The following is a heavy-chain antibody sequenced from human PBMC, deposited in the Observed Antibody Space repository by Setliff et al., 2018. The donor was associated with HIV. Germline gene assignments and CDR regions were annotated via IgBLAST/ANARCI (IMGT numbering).Heavy chain of an antibody. Sequence: SETLSLTCAVYGGPFSGYYWGWIRQSPGTGLEWIGEINHSGSTNYNSSLKSRVTISVDTSMNQFSLKLSSVTAADTAIYYCARGYGSWDYWGQGTLVTVSS. CDR3: ARGYGSWDY. J-gene: IGHJ4*02. D-gene: IGHD2-2*03. V-gene: IGHV4-34*01. CDR2: INHSGST. CDR1: GGPFSGYY.